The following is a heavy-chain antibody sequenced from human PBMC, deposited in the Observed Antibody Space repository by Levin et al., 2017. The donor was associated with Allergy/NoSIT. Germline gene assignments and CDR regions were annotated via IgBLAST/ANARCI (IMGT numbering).Heavy chain of an antibody. D-gene: IGHD3-3*01. CDR3: ANSYYDFWSGHTASDAFDI. J-gene: IGHJ3*02. Sequence: GGSLRLSCVASGFTFTKYAMSWVRQAPGKGLEWVSGLSGNGATTYYADSVKGRFTIFRDNSKNTLFLQMNSLRAEDTAVYYCANSYYDFWSGHTASDAFDIWGQGTMVTVSS. V-gene: IGHV3-23*01. CDR1: GFTFTKYA. CDR2: LSGNGATT.